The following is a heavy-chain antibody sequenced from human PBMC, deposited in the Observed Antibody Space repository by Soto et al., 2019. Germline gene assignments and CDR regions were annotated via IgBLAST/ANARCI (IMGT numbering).Heavy chain of an antibody. D-gene: IGHD3-22*01. J-gene: IGHJ6*02. CDR3: ATRFYYDSSGGYYYYAMDV. CDR1: GYSFTSYW. Sequence: LKISCKGSGYSFTSYWIGWVRQMPGKGLEWMGNIYPGDSDTRYSPSFQGHVTISADKSISTAYLQWSSLKASDTAMYYCATRFYYDSSGGYYYYAMDVWGQGTTVTVSS. V-gene: IGHV5-51*01. CDR2: IYPGDSDT.